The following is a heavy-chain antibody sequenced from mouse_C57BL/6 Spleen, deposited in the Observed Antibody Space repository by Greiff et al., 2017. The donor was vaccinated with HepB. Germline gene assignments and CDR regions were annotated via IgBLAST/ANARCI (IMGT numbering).Heavy chain of an antibody. CDR3: TRDGYYGAMDY. CDR2: ISSGGDYI. D-gene: IGHD2-3*01. J-gene: IGHJ4*01. Sequence: EVKVEESGEGLVKPGGSLKLSCAASGFTFSSYAMSWVRQTPEKRLEWVAYISSGGDYIYYADTVKGRFTISRDNARNTLYLQMSSLKSEDTAMYYCTRDGYYGAMDYWGQGTSVTVSS. V-gene: IGHV5-9-1*02. CDR1: GFTFSSYA.